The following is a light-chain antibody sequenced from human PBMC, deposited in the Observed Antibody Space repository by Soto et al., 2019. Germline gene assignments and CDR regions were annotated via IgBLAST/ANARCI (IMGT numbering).Light chain of an antibody. CDR3: QQYNNWVT. J-gene: IGKJ4*01. CDR1: QSVSSS. Sequence: EIVMTQSPATLSVPPGERVTLSCRASQSVSSSLAWYQQKPGQAPRLLIYAASSRATGVPARFSGSGSGTEFTLTISSLQSEDFAVYYCQQYNNWVTFGGGTQVEIK. V-gene: IGKV3-15*01. CDR2: AAS.